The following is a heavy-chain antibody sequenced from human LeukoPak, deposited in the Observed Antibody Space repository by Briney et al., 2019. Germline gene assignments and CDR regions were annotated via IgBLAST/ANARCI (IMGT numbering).Heavy chain of an antibody. D-gene: IGHD3-16*02. J-gene: IGHJ4*02. Sequence: ASVKVSCKASVYTFTSYDINWVRQATGQGLEWMGWMNPNSGSTGYAQKFQGRVTITRNTSISTAYMELSGLRSEDTAVYYCARGRSTGYRYYFEYWGQGTLVTVS. CDR2: MNPNSGST. CDR3: ARGRSTGYRYYFEY. CDR1: VYTFTSYD. V-gene: IGHV1-8*03.